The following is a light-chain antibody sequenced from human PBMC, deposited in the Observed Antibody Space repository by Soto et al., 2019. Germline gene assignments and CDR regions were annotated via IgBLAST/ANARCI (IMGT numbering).Light chain of an antibody. CDR1: QSVSSSY. Sequence: EIVLTQSPGTLSLSPGERATLSCRASQSVSSSYLAWYQQKPGQAPRLLIYGASSRATGIPDRFSGSGSGTDFTLPISSREPEDFAVYYCQQYGSSPFTFGPGTKVDIK. V-gene: IGKV3-20*01. CDR2: GAS. CDR3: QQYGSSPFT. J-gene: IGKJ3*01.